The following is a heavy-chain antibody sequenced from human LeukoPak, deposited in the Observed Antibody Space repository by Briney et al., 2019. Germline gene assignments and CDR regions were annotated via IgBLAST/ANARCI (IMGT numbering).Heavy chain of an antibody. Sequence: SETLSLTCTVSGVSISSYYWSWIRQPAGKGLEWIGRIYTSGSTNYNPSLKSRVTMSVDTSKNQFSLKLSSVTAADTAVYYCATQRGCDGVCYSLVLYYFDYWGQGTLVTVSS. V-gene: IGHV4-4*07. CDR2: IYTSGST. CDR3: ATQRGCDGVCYSLVLYYFDY. CDR1: GVSISSYY. J-gene: IGHJ4*02. D-gene: IGHD2-8*01.